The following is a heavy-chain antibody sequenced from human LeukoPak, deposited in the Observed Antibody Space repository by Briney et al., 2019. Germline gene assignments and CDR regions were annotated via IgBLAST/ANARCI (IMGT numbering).Heavy chain of an antibody. D-gene: IGHD3-3*01. CDR2: IFSSGDT. V-gene: IGHV4-39*01. CDR1: GDSISSHTYC. Sequence: SETLSLTCSVSGDSISSHTYCWGWIRQAPGKGLEWVGCIFSSGDTYFQPSLKSRVTMSVDTSKNQFSLNLASVIAADTAIYHCARHRTQSDWLDPWGQGTLVTVSS. CDR3: ARHRTQSDWLDP. J-gene: IGHJ5*02.